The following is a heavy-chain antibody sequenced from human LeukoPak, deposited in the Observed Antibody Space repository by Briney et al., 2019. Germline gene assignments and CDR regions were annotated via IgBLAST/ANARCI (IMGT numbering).Heavy chain of an antibody. CDR3: ARAGRELLADSYYYYMDV. CDR2: ISYDGSNK. D-gene: IGHD1-26*01. V-gene: IGHV3-30*03. CDR1: GFTFSSYS. Sequence: GGSLRLSCAASGFTFSSYSMNWVRQAPGKGLEWVAVISYDGSNKYYADSVKGRFTISRDNSKNTLYLQMNSLRAEDTAVYYCARAGRELLADSYYYYMDVWGKGTTVTVSS. J-gene: IGHJ6*03.